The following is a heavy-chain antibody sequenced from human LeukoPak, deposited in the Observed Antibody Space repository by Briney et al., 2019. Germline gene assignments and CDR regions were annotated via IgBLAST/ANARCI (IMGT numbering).Heavy chain of an antibody. Sequence: GSSVKVSCKASGGTFSSYAISWVRQAPGQGLEWMGGIIPIFGTANYAQKFQGRVTITADESTSTAYMELRSLRSDDTAVYYCARGNPYDDGDKPPFRLQTGMDVWGKGTTVTVSS. D-gene: IGHD4-17*01. CDR1: GGTFSSYA. J-gene: IGHJ6*04. CDR3: ARGNPYDDGDKPPFRLQTGMDV. CDR2: IIPIFGTA. V-gene: IGHV1-69*01.